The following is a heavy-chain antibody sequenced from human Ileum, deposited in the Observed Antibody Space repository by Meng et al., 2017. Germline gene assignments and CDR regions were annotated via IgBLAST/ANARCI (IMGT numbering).Heavy chain of an antibody. J-gene: IGHJ4*02. CDR3: AHSNVNADFSRCFHY. CDR1: GFSLTTDGVG. CDR2: IYWDNDQ. D-gene: IGHD3-3*01. V-gene: IGHV2-5*02. Sequence: SGPTLVKPTQTLTLTCTFSGFSLTTDGVGVGWFRQPPGKALEWLAVIYWDNDQRYSPSLKSRLTITRDTSKNQVVLTMTNMDPVDTGTYYCAHSNVNADFSRCFHYWGQGTLVTVSS.